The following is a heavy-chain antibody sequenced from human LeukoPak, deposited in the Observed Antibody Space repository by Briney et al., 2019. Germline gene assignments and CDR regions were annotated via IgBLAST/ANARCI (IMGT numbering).Heavy chain of an antibody. CDR2: ISYDGSNK. Sequence: GGSLRLSCAASGFTFSDYAMHWVRQAPGKGLEWVAVISYDGSNKYYADSVKGRFTISRDNSKNTLYLQMNSLRAEDTAVYYCARRFQTATSDYWGQGTLVTVSS. CDR1: GFTFSDYA. D-gene: IGHD5-18*01. V-gene: IGHV3-30-3*01. J-gene: IGHJ4*02. CDR3: ARRFQTATSDY.